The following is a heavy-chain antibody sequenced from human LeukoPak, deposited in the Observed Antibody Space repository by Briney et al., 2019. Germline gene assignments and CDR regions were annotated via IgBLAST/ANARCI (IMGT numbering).Heavy chain of an antibody. Sequence: SETLSLTCTVSGGSISSYYWSWIRQPPGKGLEWIGYIYYSGSTNYNPSLKSRVTIPVDTTKNQFSLKLSSVTAADTAVYYCAREDSSGYYAYWGQGTLVTVSS. CDR2: IYYSGST. CDR1: GGSISSYY. V-gene: IGHV4-59*01. D-gene: IGHD3-22*01. CDR3: AREDSSGYYAY. J-gene: IGHJ4*02.